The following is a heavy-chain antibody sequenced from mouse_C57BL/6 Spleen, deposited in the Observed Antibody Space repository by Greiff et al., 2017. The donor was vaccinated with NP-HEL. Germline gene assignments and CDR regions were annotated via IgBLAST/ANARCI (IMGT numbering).Heavy chain of an antibody. CDR2: FSSGGDYI. V-gene: IGHV5-9-1*02. CDR1: GFTFSSYA. D-gene: IGHD1-1*01. Sequence: DVHLVESGEGLVKPGGSLKLSCAASGFTFSSYAMSWVRQTPEKRLVWVAYFSSGGDYIYYADTVKGRFTISRDNARNTLYLQMSSLTSEDTAMYYCTRAPHYYGSSLWYFDVWGTGTTVTVSS. J-gene: IGHJ1*03. CDR3: TRAPHYYGSSLWYFDV.